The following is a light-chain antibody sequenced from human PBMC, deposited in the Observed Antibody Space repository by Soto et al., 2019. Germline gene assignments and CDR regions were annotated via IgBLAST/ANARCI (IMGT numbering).Light chain of an antibody. J-gene: IGKJ3*01. V-gene: IGKV1-27*01. Sequence: DIQMTQSPTSLSASVGDRVTTTCRAGQGIRNFVAWFQQKPGKAPKLLIYAASTLQSGVPSRFSGSGSGTDFTLTINSLQPEDVATYSCQKYSSVPVFGPGTKVEIK. CDR2: AAS. CDR3: QKYSSVPV. CDR1: QGIRNF.